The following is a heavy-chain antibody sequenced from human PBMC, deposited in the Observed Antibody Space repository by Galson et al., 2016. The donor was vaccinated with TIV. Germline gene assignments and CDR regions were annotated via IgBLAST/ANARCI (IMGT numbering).Heavy chain of an antibody. D-gene: IGHD2-15*01. CDR2: IYRGGNT. Sequence: SLRLSCAASGFTVSGNYMSWVRQAPGKGLEWVSLIYRGGNTYYADSVKGRFTISRDNSKNMLYLQMNNLRAEDTAVYYCARGGQLGYCSGGSCSYFDFWGQGTLVTVSS. V-gene: IGHV3-53*01. CDR3: ARGGQLGYCSGGSCSYFDF. J-gene: IGHJ4*02. CDR1: GFTVSGNY.